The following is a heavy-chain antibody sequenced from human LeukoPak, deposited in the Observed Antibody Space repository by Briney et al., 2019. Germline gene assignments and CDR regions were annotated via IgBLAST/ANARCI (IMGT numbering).Heavy chain of an antibody. J-gene: IGHJ6*03. CDR2: IIPIFGTA. CDR1: GGTFSSYA. Sequence: ASVTVSCKASGGTFSSYAISWVRQAPGQGLEWMGGIIPIFGTANYAQKFQGRVTITTDESTSTAYMELSSLRSEDTAVYYCARENYYYYYMDVWGKGTTVTVSS. CDR3: ARENYYYYYMDV. V-gene: IGHV1-69*05.